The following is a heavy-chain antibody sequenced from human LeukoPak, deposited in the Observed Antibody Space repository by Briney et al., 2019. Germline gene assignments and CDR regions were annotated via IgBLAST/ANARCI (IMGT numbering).Heavy chain of an antibody. J-gene: IGHJ4*02. Sequence: GGSLRLSCAASGFTFSSYSMNWVRQPPRKGLEGVSSISSSSSFIYYADSMKRRFTISRDNAKTSLYLQTNSLRAEDTAVYYCARGPPRLIVVVPAAMSDYWGQGSLVTVSS. V-gene: IGHV3-21*01. D-gene: IGHD2-2*01. CDR2: ISSSSSFI. CDR3: ARGPPRLIVVVPAAMSDY. CDR1: GFTFSSYS.